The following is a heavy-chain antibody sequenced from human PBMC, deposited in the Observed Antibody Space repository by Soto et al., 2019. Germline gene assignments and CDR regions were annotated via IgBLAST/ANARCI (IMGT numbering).Heavy chain of an antibody. CDR3: AAGSRITIFGVVIIPPVDYYYYGMDV. J-gene: IGHJ6*02. D-gene: IGHD3-3*01. V-gene: IGHV1-69*13. CDR1: GGTFSSYA. CDR2: IIPIFGTA. Sequence: ASVKVSCKASGGTFSSYAISWVRQAPGQGLEWMGGIIPIFGTANYAQKFQGRVTITADESTRTAYMELSSLRSEDTAVYYCAAGSRITIFGVVIIPPVDYYYYGMDVWCQGTTVTVSS.